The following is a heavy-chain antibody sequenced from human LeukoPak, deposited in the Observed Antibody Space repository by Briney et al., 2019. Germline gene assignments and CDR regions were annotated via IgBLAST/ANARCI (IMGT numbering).Heavy chain of an antibody. J-gene: IGHJ5*02. CDR3: ARDIVVVPAAFNWFDP. Sequence: SQTLSLTCTVSGGSISSGSYYWSWIRQPAGKGLEWIGRIYTSGSTNYNPSLKSRVTISVDTSKNQFSLKLSSVTAADTAVYYCARDIVVVPAAFNWFDPWGQGTLITVSS. V-gene: IGHV4-61*02. D-gene: IGHD2-2*01. CDR2: IYTSGST. CDR1: GGSISSGSYY.